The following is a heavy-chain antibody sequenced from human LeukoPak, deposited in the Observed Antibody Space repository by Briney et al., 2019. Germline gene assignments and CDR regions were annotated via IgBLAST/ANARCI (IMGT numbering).Heavy chain of an antibody. CDR2: ISGDGGST. CDR1: GFTFDDYS. Sequence: GGSLRLSCAASGFTFDDYSMHWVRQAPGKGLEWVSLISGDGGSTYYADSVKGRFTISRDNSKNSLYLQMNSLRTEDTALYYCAKDMWRFGELDYDYWGQGTLVTVSS. J-gene: IGHJ4*02. V-gene: IGHV3-43*01. D-gene: IGHD3-10*01. CDR3: AKDMWRFGELDYDY.